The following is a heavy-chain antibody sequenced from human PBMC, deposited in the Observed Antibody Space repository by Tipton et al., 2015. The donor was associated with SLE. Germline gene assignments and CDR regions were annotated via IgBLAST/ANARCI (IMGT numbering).Heavy chain of an antibody. J-gene: IGHJ3*01. CDR1: GFTFTNYW. V-gene: IGHV3-74*01. CDR3: AREFWSGDAFDV. Sequence: SLRLSCAASGFTFTNYWMHWVRQGPGKGLVWVSRISWDSSYTLYADSVRGRFTLSRDTSKNMLFLQMSRLRPEDSAMYYCAREFWSGDAFDVWGQGTMVTVSS. CDR2: ISWDSSYT. D-gene: IGHD3-3*01.